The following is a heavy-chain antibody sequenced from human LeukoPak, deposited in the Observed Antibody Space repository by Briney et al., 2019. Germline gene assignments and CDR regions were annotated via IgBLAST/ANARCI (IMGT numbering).Heavy chain of an antibody. CDR2: IWYDGSNK. J-gene: IGHJ6*02. CDR1: GFTFGSYG. Sequence: GGSLRLSCAASGFTFGSYGMHWVRQAPGKGLEWVAVIWYDGSNKYYADSVKGRFTISRDNSKNTLYLQMNSLRAEDTAVYYCARGHIGYGGNSGPYYYGMDVWGQGTTVTVSS. D-gene: IGHD4-23*01. CDR3: ARGHIGYGGNSGPYYYGMDV. V-gene: IGHV3-33*01.